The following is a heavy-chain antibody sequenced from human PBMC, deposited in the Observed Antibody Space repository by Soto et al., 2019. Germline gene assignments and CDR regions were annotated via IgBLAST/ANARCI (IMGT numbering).Heavy chain of an antibody. J-gene: IGHJ4*02. Sequence: QVQLVQSGAEVRKPGSSVKVSCKASGGTFSSYAISWVRQAPGQGLEWMGGIIPIFGTANYAQKFQGRVTITADESTSTAYMELSSLRSEDTAVYYCARDRSKRGYSPNTFDYWGQGTLVTVSS. CDR2: IIPIFGTA. CDR3: ARDRSKRGYSPNTFDY. CDR1: GGTFSSYA. V-gene: IGHV1-69*12. D-gene: IGHD5-18*01.